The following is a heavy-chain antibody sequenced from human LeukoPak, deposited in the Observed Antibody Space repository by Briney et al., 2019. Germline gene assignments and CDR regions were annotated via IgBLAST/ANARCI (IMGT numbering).Heavy chain of an antibody. CDR3: ARSYLSLGAFDI. Sequence: KPSETLSLTCGVSGYSIRTGYYWGWVRQPPGKGLEWIGSVYHSGSTYYNPSLKSRVNILVDTSKNQFSLRLTSVTAADTAVYYCARSYLSLGAFDIWGQGIMVTVSS. CDR2: VYHSGST. V-gene: IGHV4-38-2*01. CDR1: GYSIRTGYY. J-gene: IGHJ3*02.